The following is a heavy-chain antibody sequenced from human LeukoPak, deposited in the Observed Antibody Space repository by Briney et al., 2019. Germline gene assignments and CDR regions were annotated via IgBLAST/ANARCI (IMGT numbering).Heavy chain of an antibody. CDR1: GGSISSYY. V-gene: IGHV4-4*07. CDR2: IYTSGST. J-gene: IGHJ6*03. CDR3: AREPPVYYYYMDV. Sequence: SETLSLTCTVSGGSISSYYWSWIRQPAGKGLEWIGRIYTSGSTNYNPSLKSRVTMSVDTSKNHFSLKLSSVTAADTAVYYCAREPPVYYYYMDVWDEGTTVTVSS.